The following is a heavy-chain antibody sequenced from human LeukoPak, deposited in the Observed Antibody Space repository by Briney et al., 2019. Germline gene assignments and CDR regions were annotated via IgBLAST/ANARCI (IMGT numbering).Heavy chain of an antibody. CDR2: VKQDGSEK. D-gene: IGHD3-22*01. CDR1: EFTFSNFW. Sequence: PGGSLRLSCVVSEFTFSNFWMSWVRQAPGKGLEWVANVKQDGSEKYYVDSVKGRFTISRDNAKNSLYLQMNSLRAGDTAVYYCARVSGFSGLAFDYWGQGTLVTVSS. V-gene: IGHV3-7*01. CDR3: ARVSGFSGLAFDY. J-gene: IGHJ4*02.